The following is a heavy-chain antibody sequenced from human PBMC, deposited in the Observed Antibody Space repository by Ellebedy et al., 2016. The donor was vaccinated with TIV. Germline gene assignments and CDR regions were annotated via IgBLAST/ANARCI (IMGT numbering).Heavy chain of an antibody. J-gene: IGHJ4*02. D-gene: IGHD1-26*01. CDR2: IYSAGNT. CDR3: ARVDLGLAFHY. CDR1: EFSISSNY. Sequence: GESLKISCVVSEFSISSNYMSLVRQAPGKGLEWVSIIYSAGNTYYADSAKGRFIISRDTSKNTLYLQMKSLRGDDTAVYYCARVDLGLAFHYWGRGALVTVSS. V-gene: IGHV3-53*01.